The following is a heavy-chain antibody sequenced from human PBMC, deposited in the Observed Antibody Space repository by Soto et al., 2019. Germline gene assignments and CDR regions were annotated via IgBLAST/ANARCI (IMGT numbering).Heavy chain of an antibody. CDR2: IYYSRTT. Sequence: QVQLQESGPGLVKPSQTLSLTCTVSGVSISSGDYYWSWIRDPPGKVLECIGYIYYSRTTYYNPSLKSRLTISVDTAKNQFSLKLSSVTAADTGVYYCASSRYGDTFYDYWGQGTLVTVSS. CDR1: GVSISSGDYY. CDR3: ASSRYGDTFYDY. D-gene: IGHD2-2*01. V-gene: IGHV4-30-4*01. J-gene: IGHJ4*02.